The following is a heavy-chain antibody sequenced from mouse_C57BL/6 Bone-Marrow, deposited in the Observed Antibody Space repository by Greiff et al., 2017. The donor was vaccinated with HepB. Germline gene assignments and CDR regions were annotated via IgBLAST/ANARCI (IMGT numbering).Heavy chain of an antibody. CDR2: ISNGGGST. CDR1: GFTFSDYY. J-gene: IGHJ1*03. V-gene: IGHV5-12*01. CDR3: ARRGITTVVATRYFDV. Sequence: EVKVEESGGGLVQPGGSLKLSCAASGFTFSDYYMYWVRQTPEKRLEWVAYISNGGGSTYYPDTVKGRFTISRDNAKNTLYLQMSRLKSEDTAMYYCARRGITTVVATRYFDVWGTGTTVTVSS. D-gene: IGHD1-1*01.